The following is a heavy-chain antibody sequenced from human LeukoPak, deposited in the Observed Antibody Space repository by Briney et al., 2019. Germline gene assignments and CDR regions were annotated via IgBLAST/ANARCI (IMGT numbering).Heavy chain of an antibody. Sequence: GGSLRLSCAASGFTFSDYYMSWIRQAPGKGLEWVSYISSSGSTIYYADSVKGRFTISRDNAKNSLYLQMNSLRAEDTAVYYCASDPWEPPSTGFDPWGQGTLVTVSS. CDR3: ASDPWEPPSTGFDP. D-gene: IGHD1-26*01. J-gene: IGHJ5*02. CDR1: GFTFSDYY. CDR2: ISSSGSTI. V-gene: IGHV3-11*04.